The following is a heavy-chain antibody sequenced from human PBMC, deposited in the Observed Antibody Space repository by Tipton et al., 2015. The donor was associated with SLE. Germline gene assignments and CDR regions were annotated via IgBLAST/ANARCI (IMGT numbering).Heavy chain of an antibody. D-gene: IGHD5-12*01. CDR3: ATSRVATTFYFDY. V-gene: IGHV4-34*01. Sequence: TLSLTCAVYGGSFSGYYWNWIRQPPGKGLEWIGEINHSGSTNYNPSLKSRVTISVDTSKNQFSLKLSSVTAADTAVYYCATSRVATTFYFDYWGQGTLVSVS. CDR2: INHSGST. CDR1: GGSFSGYY. J-gene: IGHJ4*02.